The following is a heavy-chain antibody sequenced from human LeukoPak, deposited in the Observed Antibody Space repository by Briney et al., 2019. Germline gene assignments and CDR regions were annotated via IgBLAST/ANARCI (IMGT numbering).Heavy chain of an antibody. CDR3: ATSSYYYDSSGYYQYYFDY. J-gene: IGHJ4*02. Sequence: ASVKVSCKVSGYTLTELSMHWVRQAPGKGLEWMGGFDPEDGETIYAQKFQGRVTMTEDTSTDTAYMELSSLRSEDTAVYYCATSSYYYDSSGYYQYYFDYWGQGTLVTDSS. D-gene: IGHD3-22*01. CDR1: GYTLTELS. CDR2: FDPEDGET. V-gene: IGHV1-24*01.